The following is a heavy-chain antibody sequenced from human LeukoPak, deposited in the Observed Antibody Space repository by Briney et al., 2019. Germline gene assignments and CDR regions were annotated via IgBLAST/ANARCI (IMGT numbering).Heavy chain of an antibody. J-gene: IGHJ4*02. V-gene: IGHV4-34*01. CDR1: GGSFSGYY. CDR3: ARDYVGAAGTFDY. Sequence: PSETLSLTCAVYGGSFSGYYWSWIRQPPGKGLEWIGEVNHGGSTNYNPSLKSRVTISIDTSKNQFSLKLSSVTAADTAVYYCARDYVGAAGTFDYWGQGTLVTVSS. D-gene: IGHD6-13*01. CDR2: VNHGGST.